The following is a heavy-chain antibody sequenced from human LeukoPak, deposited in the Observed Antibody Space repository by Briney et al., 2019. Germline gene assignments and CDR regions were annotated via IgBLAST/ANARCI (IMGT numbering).Heavy chain of an antibody. V-gene: IGHV3-21*01. CDR1: GFTFSSYS. Sequence: GGSLRLSCAASGFTFSSYSMNWVRQAPGKGLGWVSYISSNGRYIYYADSVKGRFTISRDNAKNSLYLQMNSLRTEDAAVYYCARGPGGSGSYYDYWGQGTLVTVSS. D-gene: IGHD3-10*01. CDR2: ISSNGRYI. J-gene: IGHJ4*02. CDR3: ARGPGGSGSYYDY.